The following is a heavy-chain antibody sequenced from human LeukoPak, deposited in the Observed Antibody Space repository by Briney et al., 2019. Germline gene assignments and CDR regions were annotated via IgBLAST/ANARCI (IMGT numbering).Heavy chain of an antibody. V-gene: IGHV3-21*01. D-gene: IGHD3-22*01. CDR3: AGTNYYDSSGYYSSFDY. CDR2: ISSSSSYI. Sequence: GGSLRLSCAASGFTFSSYSMNWVRQAPGRGLEWVSSISSSSSYIDYADSVKGRFTISRDNAKNSLYLQMNSLRAEDTAVYYCAGTNYYDSSGYYSSFDYWGQGTLVTVSS. CDR1: GFTFSSYS. J-gene: IGHJ4*02.